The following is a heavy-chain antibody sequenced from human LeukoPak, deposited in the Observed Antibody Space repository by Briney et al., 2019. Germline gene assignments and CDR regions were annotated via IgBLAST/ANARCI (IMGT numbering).Heavy chain of an antibody. CDR3: ARDVHGDYGSGWFDP. Sequence: SVKVSCKTSGGTFNNSAISWVRQAPGQGLEWLGGIMPLFGTAGYAQKFQRRVTITKYESTRTVYLELTSLTSDDTAVYYCARDVHGDYGSGWFDPWGQGTLVSVSS. D-gene: IGHD4-17*01. J-gene: IGHJ5*02. CDR2: IMPLFGTA. V-gene: IGHV1-69*05. CDR1: GGTFNNSA.